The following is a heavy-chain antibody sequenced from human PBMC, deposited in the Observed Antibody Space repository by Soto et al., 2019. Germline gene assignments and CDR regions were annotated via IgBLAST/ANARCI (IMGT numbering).Heavy chain of an antibody. CDR3: ARAPGEQWFDAFDI. CDR2: INHSGST. CDR1: GGSFSGYY. J-gene: IGHJ3*02. V-gene: IGHV4-34*01. Sequence: SETLSLTCAVYGGSFSGYYWSWIRQPPGKGLEWIGEINHSGSTNYNPSLKSRVTISVDTSKNQFSLKLSSVTAADTAVYYCARAPGEQWFDAFDIWGQGTTVTVSS. D-gene: IGHD6-19*01.